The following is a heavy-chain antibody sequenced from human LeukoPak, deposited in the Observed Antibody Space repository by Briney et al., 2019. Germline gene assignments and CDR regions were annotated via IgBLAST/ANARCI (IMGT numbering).Heavy chain of an antibody. D-gene: IGHD6-6*01. J-gene: IGHJ4*02. CDR2: IYYSGST. CDR3: ARYSSSLKQLDY. CDR1: GGSISSHY. V-gene: IGHV4-59*11. Sequence: SETLSPTCTVSGGSISSHYWSWIRQPPGKGLEWIGYIYYSGSTNYNPSLKSRVTISVDTSKNQFSLKLSSVTAADTAVYYCARYSSSLKQLDYWGQGTLVTVSS.